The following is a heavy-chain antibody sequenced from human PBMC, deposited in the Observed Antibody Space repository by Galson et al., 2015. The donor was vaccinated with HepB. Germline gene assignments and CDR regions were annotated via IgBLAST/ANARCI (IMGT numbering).Heavy chain of an antibody. CDR3: ARDPELLWFGDHPEVGMDV. CDR2: IWYDGSNK. V-gene: IGHV3-33*01. CDR1: GFTFSSYG. Sequence: SLRLSCAASGFTFSSYGMHWVRQAPGKGLEWVAVIWYDGSNKYYADSVKGRFTISRDNSKNTLYLQMNSLRAEDTAVYYCARDPELLWFGDHPEVGMDVWGQGTTVTVSS. D-gene: IGHD3-10*01. J-gene: IGHJ6*02.